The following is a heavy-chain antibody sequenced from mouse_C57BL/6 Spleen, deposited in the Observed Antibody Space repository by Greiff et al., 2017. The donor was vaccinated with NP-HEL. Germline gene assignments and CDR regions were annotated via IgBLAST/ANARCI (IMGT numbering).Heavy chain of an antibody. Sequence: VQLQQSGPELVKPGASVKISCKASGYTFTDYYMNWVKQSHGKSLEWIGDINPNNGGTSYNQKFKGKATLTVDKSSSTAYMELRSLTSEDSAVYYRARVGVTMITYFDYWGQGTTLTVSS. CDR3: ARVGVTMITYFDY. J-gene: IGHJ2*01. V-gene: IGHV1-26*01. D-gene: IGHD2-4*01. CDR1: GYTFTDYY. CDR2: INPNNGGT.